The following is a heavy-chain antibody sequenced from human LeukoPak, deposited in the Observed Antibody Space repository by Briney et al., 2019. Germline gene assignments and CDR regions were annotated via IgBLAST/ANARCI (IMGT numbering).Heavy chain of an antibody. V-gene: IGHV3-30-3*01. CDR3: ARGLQTGTDY. J-gene: IGHJ4*02. D-gene: IGHD1-1*01. Sequence: PGGSLRLSCAASGFTFSSYAMHWVRQAPGKGLEWVAVISYDGSNKYYADSVKGRFTISRDNSKNTLYLQMNSLRAEDTAFYYCARGLQTGTDYWGQGTLVTVSS. CDR2: ISYDGSNK. CDR1: GFTFSSYA.